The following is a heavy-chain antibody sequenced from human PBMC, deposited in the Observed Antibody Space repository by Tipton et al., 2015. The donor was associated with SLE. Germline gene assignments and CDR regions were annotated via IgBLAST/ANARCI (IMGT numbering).Heavy chain of an antibody. Sequence: SLRLSCAASGFTFSSYEMNWVRQAPGKGLEWVSYISSSGSTIYYADSVKGRFTISRDNAKNSLYLQMNSLRAEDTAVYYCARVGGESLIYYYYGMDVWGQGTTVTVSS. J-gene: IGHJ6*02. CDR2: ISSSGSTI. D-gene: IGHD3-16*01. CDR3: ARVGGESLIYYYYGMDV. CDR1: GFTFSSYE. V-gene: IGHV3-48*03.